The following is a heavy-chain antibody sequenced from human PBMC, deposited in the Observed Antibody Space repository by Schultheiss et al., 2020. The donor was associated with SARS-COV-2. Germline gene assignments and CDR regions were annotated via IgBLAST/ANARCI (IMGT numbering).Heavy chain of an antibody. CDR1: GFTFSYFA. CDR3: ARGVVPAASFDC. Sequence: GGSLRLSCAASGFTFSYFAIHWVRLAPGKGPEWVAAISHDGSNKYYADSVKGRFTISRDNSKNTLYLQMNSLRAEDTAVYYCARGVVPAASFDCWGQGTLVTVSS. J-gene: IGHJ4*02. D-gene: IGHD2-2*01. V-gene: IGHV3-30*01. CDR2: ISHDGSNK.